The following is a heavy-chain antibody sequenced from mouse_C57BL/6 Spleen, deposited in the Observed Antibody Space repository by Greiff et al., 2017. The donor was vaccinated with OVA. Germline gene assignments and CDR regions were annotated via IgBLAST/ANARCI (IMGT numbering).Heavy chain of an antibody. Sequence: EVQLQQSGPELVKPGASVKISCKASGYTFPDYYMNWVKQSHGKSLEWIGDINPNNGGTSYNQKFKGKATLTLDKSFSTAYMELRSLTSEDSAVYYCARLDYDDAMDYWGQGTSVTVSS. CDR2: INPNNGGT. D-gene: IGHD2-4*01. CDR3: ARLDYDDAMDY. V-gene: IGHV1-26*01. CDR1: GYTFPDYY. J-gene: IGHJ4*01.